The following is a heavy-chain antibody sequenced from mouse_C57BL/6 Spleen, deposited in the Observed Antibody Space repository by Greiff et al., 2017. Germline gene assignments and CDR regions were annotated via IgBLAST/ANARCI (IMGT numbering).Heavy chain of an antibody. CDR1: GYAFSSYW. CDR3: ARSGPYYYAMDY. J-gene: IGHJ4*01. D-gene: IGHD3-2*02. Sequence: VQLQESGAELVKPGASVKISCKASGYAFSSYWMNWVKQRPGKGLAWIGQIYPGDGDTNYNGKFKGKATLTADKSSSTAYMQLSSLTSEDSAVYFCARSGPYYYAMDYWGQGTSVTVSS. CDR2: IYPGDGDT. V-gene: IGHV1-80*01.